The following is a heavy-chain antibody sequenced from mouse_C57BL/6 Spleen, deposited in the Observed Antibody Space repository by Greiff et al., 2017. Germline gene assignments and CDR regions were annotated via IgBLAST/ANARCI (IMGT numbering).Heavy chain of an antibody. CDR1: GFTFSSYT. CDR3: ARRTGHAMDY. D-gene: IGHD4-1*01. J-gene: IGHJ4*01. CDR2: ISGGGGNT. V-gene: IGHV5-9*01. Sequence: EVMLVESGGGLVKPGGSLKLSCAASGFTFSSYTMSWVRQTPEKRLEWVATISGGGGNTYYPDSVKGRFTISRDNAKNTLYLQMSSLRSEDTALYYGARRTGHAMDYWGQGTSVTVSS.